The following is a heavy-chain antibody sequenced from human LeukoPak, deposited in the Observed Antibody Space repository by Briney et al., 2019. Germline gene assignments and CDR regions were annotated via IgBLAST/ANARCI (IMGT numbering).Heavy chain of an antibody. J-gene: IGHJ3*02. CDR2: IIPILGIA. V-gene: IGHV1-69*04. CDR3: ARDPGYYDSKPKNAFDI. CDR1: GGTFSSYA. D-gene: IGHD3-22*01. Sequence: GASVKVSCKASGGTFSSYAISWVRQAPGQGLEWMGGIIPILGIANYAQKFQGRVTITADKSTSTAYMELSSLRSEDTAVYYCARDPGYYDSKPKNAFDIWGQGTMVTVSS.